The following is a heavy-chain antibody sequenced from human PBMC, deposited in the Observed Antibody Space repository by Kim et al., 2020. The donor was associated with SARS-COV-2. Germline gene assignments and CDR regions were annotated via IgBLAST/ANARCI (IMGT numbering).Heavy chain of an antibody. D-gene: IGHD6-13*01. J-gene: IGHJ4*02. V-gene: IGHV1-46*01. CDR3: ARDPSRNY. Sequence: GGSTSYAQKFQGRVTMTRDTSTSTVYMELSSLRSEDTAVYYCARDPSRNYWGQGTLVTVSS. CDR2: GGST.